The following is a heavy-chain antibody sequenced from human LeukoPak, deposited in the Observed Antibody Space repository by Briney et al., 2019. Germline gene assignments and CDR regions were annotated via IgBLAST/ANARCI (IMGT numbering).Heavy chain of an antibody. Sequence: SQTLSLTCGVSGGSISSGDYSWSWIRQPPGKGLEWIGYIYYTGSTQYNPSLKSRVTMSVDTSKNQFSLKLSSVTAADTAVYYCAREGSSGWYYFDYWGQGTLVTVSS. V-gene: IGHV4-30-4*07. J-gene: IGHJ4*02. CDR1: GGSISSGDYS. D-gene: IGHD6-19*01. CDR3: AREGSSGWYYFDY. CDR2: IYYTGST.